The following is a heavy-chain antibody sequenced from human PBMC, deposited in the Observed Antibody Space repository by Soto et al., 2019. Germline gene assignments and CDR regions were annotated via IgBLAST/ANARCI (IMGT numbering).Heavy chain of an antibody. CDR2: ISAYNGNT. Sequence: GASVKVSCKASGYTFTSYGISWVRQAPGQGLEWMGWISAYNGNTNYAQKLQGRVTMTTDTSTSTAYMELRSLRSDDTAVYYCARDLGGSYQPNSNSYYYYGMDVWGQGTTVTVSS. J-gene: IGHJ6*02. CDR3: ARDLGGSYQPNSNSYYYYGMDV. D-gene: IGHD1-26*01. V-gene: IGHV1-18*01. CDR1: GYTFTSYG.